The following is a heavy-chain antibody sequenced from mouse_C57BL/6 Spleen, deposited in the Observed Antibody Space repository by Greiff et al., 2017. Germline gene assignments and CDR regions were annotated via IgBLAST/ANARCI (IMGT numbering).Heavy chain of an antibody. V-gene: IGHV1-69*01. CDR1: GYTFTSYW. CDR2: IDPSDSYT. CDR3: ARQDYGAMDY. J-gene: IGHJ4*01. D-gene: IGHD1-1*01. Sequence: QVQLQQPGAELVMPGASVKLSCKASGYTFTSYWMHWVKQRPGQGLEWIGEIDPSDSYTNYNQKFKGKSTLTVDKSSSTAYMQLSSLTSEDSAVYYCARQDYGAMDYWGQGTSVTVSS.